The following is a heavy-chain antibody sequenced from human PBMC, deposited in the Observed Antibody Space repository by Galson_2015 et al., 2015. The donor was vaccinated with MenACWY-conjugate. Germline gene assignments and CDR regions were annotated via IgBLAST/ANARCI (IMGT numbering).Heavy chain of an antibody. D-gene: IGHD2/OR15-2a*01. Sequence: CAISGDSVSSRSAAWNWIRQSPSRGLEWLGRTYYRSKWYNDYASSVESRITISPDTSKNHISLQLNSVTPEDTAVYYCAREAMYSTNFYAIDYWGQGTLVTVSS. CDR2: TYYRSKWYN. CDR1: GDSVSSRSAA. CDR3: AREAMYSTNFYAIDY. V-gene: IGHV6-1*01. J-gene: IGHJ4*02.